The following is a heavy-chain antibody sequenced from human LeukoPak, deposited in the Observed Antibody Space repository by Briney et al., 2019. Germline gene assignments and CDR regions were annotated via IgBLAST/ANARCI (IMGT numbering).Heavy chain of an antibody. CDR2: ISSSSSAI. J-gene: IGHJ4*02. Sequence: GGSLRLSCAASGFSFSTSSMNWVRQAPGKGLEWISYISSSSSAIYYADSVKGRFTISRDNAKNSLYLQMNSLRAEDTAVYYCARVRTDRNNPFDYWGQGTLVTVSS. CDR1: GFSFSTSS. CDR3: ARVRTDRNNPFDY. D-gene: IGHD1/OR15-1a*01. V-gene: IGHV3-48*04.